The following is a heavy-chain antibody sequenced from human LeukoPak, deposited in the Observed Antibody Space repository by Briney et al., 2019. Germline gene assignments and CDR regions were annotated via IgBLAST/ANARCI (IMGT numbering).Heavy chain of an antibody. CDR2: IYYSGST. D-gene: IGHD6-25*01. V-gene: IGHV4-39*07. Sequence: SETLSLTCTVSGGSISSSSYYWGWIRQPPGKGLEWIGSIYYSGSTNYNPSLKSRVTISVDTSKNQFSLKLSSVTAADTAVYYCARDGGYSSGFDYWGQGTLVTVSS. J-gene: IGHJ4*02. CDR1: GGSISSSSYY. CDR3: ARDGGYSSGFDY.